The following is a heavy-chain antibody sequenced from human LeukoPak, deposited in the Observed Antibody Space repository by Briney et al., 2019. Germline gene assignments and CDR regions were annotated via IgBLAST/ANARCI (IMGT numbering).Heavy chain of an antibody. D-gene: IGHD3-9*01. CDR2: TYYRSKWYN. Sequence: SQTLSLTCAISGDSVSSNSAAWNWIRQSPSRGLEWLGRTYYRSKWYNDYAVSVKSRITINPDTSKNQFSLKLSSVTAADTAVYYCARHGSIRYFDWLPKPFDYWGQGTLVTVSS. CDR3: ARHGSIRYFDWLPKPFDY. J-gene: IGHJ4*02. V-gene: IGHV6-1*01. CDR1: GDSVSSNSAA.